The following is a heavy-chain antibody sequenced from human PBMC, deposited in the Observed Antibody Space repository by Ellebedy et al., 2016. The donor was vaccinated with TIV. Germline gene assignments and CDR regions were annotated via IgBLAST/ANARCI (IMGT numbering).Heavy chain of an antibody. CDR2: IRSTGSDK. D-gene: IGHD2-15*01. Sequence: PGGSLRLSCVASGSTFSNYNMNWVRQSPGKGLEWLSSIRSTGSDKYYAESVKGRFTISRDNAQDTLFLQMNSLRAEDTAVYFCSRGWSTPDSWGQGTLVIVSS. CDR1: GSTFSNYN. V-gene: IGHV3-21*06. J-gene: IGHJ4*02. CDR3: SRGWSTPDS.